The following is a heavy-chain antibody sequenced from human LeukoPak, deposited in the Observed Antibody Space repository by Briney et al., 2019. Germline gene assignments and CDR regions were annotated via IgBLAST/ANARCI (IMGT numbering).Heavy chain of an antibody. CDR1: GFTFSSYA. CDR3: ARASGSGSYYNHLTDY. D-gene: IGHD3-10*01. V-gene: IGHV3-30*14. Sequence: PGGSLRLSCAASGFTFSSYAMHWVRQAPGKGLEWVAVISYDGGNKYYADSVKGRFTISRDNSKNTLYLQMNSLRAEDTAVYYCARASGSGSYYNHLTDYWGQGTLVTVSS. J-gene: IGHJ4*02. CDR2: ISYDGGNK.